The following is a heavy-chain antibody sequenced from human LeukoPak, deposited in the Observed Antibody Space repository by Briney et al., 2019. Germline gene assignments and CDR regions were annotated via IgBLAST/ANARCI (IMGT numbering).Heavy chain of an antibody. V-gene: IGHV3-23*01. Sequence: QTGGSLRLSCAASGFTFSSYAMSWVRQAPGKGLEWVSAISGRGGSTYYEDSVKGRFTISRDNSKNKRYLQMNSLRAEDTAIYYCEKASFVVTAIPDFDYWGQGTLVTVSS. CDR1: GFTFSSYA. CDR2: ISGRGGST. J-gene: IGHJ4*02. D-gene: IGHD2-21*02. CDR3: EKASFVVTAIPDFDY.